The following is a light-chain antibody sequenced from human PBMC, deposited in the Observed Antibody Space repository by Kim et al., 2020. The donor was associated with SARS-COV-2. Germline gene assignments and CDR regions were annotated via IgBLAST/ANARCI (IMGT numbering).Light chain of an antibody. V-gene: IGKV3-11*01. J-gene: IGKJ4*01. CDR1: QRVGNS. CDR3: QQRYDWPLT. CDR2: ETS. Sequence: WSPGERATLSCRASQRVGNSLAWFQQKPDQAPRLLIFETSNRDTGIPARFSGSGSGTGFTLTISSLEPEDFAVYYCQQRYDWPLTFGGGTKVDIK.